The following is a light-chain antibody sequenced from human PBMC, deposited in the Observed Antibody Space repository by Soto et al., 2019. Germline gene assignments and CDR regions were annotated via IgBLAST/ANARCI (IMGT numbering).Light chain of an antibody. Sequence: IQMTQSRFTMSESGGERDTITCRASQSISSWVAWYQQKPGKAPKLLIDKASTLESGVPSNFSGSGSGTEFTLTISSLQPEDFATYYCQQYNSYPWTFGQGTKVDIK. J-gene: IGKJ1*01. CDR1: QSISSW. CDR3: QQYNSYPWT. CDR2: KAS. V-gene: IGKV1-5*03.